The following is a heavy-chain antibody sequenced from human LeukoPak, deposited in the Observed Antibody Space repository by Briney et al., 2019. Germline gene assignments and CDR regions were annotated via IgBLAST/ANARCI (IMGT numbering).Heavy chain of an antibody. CDR3: ARRPWGGYYRHYYYYYYGMDV. J-gene: IGHJ6*02. D-gene: IGHD3-3*01. V-gene: IGHV4-39*01. CDR2: IYSSGST. CDR1: GGSISSSYYY. Sequence: SETLSLTCTVSGGSISSSYYYWGWIRQPPGKGLEWIGSIYSSGSTYYNPSLKSRVTISVDTSKNQFSLKLTSVTAADTAVYYCARRPWGGYYRHYYYYYYGMDVWGQGTTVTVSS.